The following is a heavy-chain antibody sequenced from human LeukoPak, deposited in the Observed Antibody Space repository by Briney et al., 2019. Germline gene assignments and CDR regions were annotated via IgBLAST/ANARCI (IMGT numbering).Heavy chain of an antibody. V-gene: IGHV3-23*01. CDR1: GFTFSSYA. J-gene: IGHJ3*02. CDR2: ISGSGGST. CDR3: AKEGYSYVGGSAFDI. Sequence: TGGSLRLSCAASGFTFSSYAMGLVRQAPGKGLERVSAISGSGGSTYYADSVKGRFTISRDNSKNTLYLQMNSLRAEETAVYYCAKEGYSYVGGSAFDIWGQGTMVTVSS. D-gene: IGHD5-18*01.